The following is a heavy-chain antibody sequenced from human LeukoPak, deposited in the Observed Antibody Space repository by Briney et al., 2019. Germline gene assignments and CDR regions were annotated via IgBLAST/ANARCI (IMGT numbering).Heavy chain of an antibody. CDR1: GGSISSYY. J-gene: IGHJ3*02. Sequence: SETPSLTCTVSGGSISSYYWSWIRQPPGKGLEWIGYIYYSGSTNYNPSLKSRVTISVDTSKNQFSLKLSSVTAADTAVYYCAREGYVEMATSDAFDIWGQGTMVTVSS. V-gene: IGHV4-59*01. CDR2: IYYSGST. CDR3: AREGYVEMATSDAFDI. D-gene: IGHD5-24*01.